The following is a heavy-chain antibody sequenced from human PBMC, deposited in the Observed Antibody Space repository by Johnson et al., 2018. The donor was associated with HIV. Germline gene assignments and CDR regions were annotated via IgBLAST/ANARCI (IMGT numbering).Heavy chain of an antibody. CDR1: GFNVSDKY. CDR2: IYTGGST. V-gene: IGHV3-66*01. J-gene: IGHJ3*02. Sequence: EQLVESGGALVQPGGSLRLSCAGSGFNVSDKYMSWVRQAPGKGLEWVSVIYTGGSTFNADSVKGRFTISSDNSENTVYLQMNSLRAEDTAVYYCARDPFPRFYAFDIWGQGTMVTVSS. CDR3: ARDPFPRFYAFDI.